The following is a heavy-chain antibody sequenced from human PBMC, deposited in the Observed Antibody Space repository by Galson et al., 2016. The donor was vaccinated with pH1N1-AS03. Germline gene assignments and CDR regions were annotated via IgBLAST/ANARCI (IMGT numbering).Heavy chain of an antibody. CDR3: ASAGYHTPGYHY. J-gene: IGHJ4*02. V-gene: IGHV4-4*02. Sequence: SETLSLTCAVSGGSMTSPDWWTWVRQPPGKGLEWIGEVHYSGTTSYNPSLNSRVTMSIDKSNNQFSLNLGSVTAADTAVYFCASAGYHTPGYHYWGQGALVPSPQ. CDR2: VHYSGTT. CDR1: GGSMTSPDW. D-gene: IGHD3-16*02.